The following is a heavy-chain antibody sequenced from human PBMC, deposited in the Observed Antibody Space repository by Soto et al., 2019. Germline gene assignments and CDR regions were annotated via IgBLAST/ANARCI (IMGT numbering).Heavy chain of an antibody. J-gene: IGHJ4*02. CDR3: ARWSGYSSSWFDY. Sequence: PWETLSLTCTVSGGSISSYYWSWIRQPPGKGLEWIGYIYYSGSTNYNPSLKSRVTISVDTSKNQFSLKLSSVTAADTAVYYCARWSGYSSSWFDYWGQGTLVTVSS. CDR1: GGSISSYY. CDR2: IYYSGST. D-gene: IGHD6-13*01. V-gene: IGHV4-59*08.